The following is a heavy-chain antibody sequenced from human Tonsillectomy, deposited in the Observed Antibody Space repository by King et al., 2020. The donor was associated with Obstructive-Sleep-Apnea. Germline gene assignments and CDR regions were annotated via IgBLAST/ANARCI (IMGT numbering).Heavy chain of an antibody. D-gene: IGHD3-10*01. CDR1: GYMFPNYW. V-gene: IGHV5-51*01. Sequence: QLVQSGAEVKKPGESLKISCKGSGYMFPNYWIGWVRQMPGKGLEWMGMIYAGDSDTKYGPSFQGQVTIPVDKSTSTAYLQWRSLTVSDTPMYYCVRLNYGSANIYHYYGMDVWGQGTTVTVSS. J-gene: IGHJ6*02. CDR3: VRLNYGSANIYHYYGMDV. CDR2: IYAGDSDT.